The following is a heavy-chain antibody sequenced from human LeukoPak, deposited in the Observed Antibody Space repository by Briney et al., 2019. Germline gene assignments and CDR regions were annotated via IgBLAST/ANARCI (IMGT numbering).Heavy chain of an antibody. D-gene: IGHD1-26*01. V-gene: IGHV3-53*04. J-gene: IGHJ3*02. Sequence: PGGSLRLSCAASGFTVSSNYMSWVRQAPGKGLEWVLVIYSGGSTYYADSVKGRFTISRHNSKNTLYLQMNSLRAEDTAVYYCARVLVGATADAFDIWGQGTMVTVSS. CDR2: IYSGGST. CDR3: ARVLVGATADAFDI. CDR1: GFTVSSNY.